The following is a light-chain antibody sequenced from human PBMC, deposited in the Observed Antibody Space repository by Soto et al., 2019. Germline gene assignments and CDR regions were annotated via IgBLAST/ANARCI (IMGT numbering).Light chain of an antibody. CDR2: GNS. J-gene: IGLJ3*02. CDR1: SSNIGAGYD. V-gene: IGLV1-40*01. CDR3: QSYDISLSGWV. Sequence: QSVLTQPPSVSGAPGQRVTISCTGNSSNIGAGYDVHWYRQLPGTAPNVVIYGNSNRPSGVPDRLSGSKSGTSASLAITGLQAKDEADYYCQSYDISLSGWVFGGGTKVTVL.